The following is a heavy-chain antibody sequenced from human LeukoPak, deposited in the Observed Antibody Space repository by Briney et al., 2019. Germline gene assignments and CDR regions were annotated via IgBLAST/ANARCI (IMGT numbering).Heavy chain of an antibody. Sequence: SETLSLTCAVYGGSFSGYYWSWIRQPPGKGLEWIGEINHSGSTNYNPSLKSRVTISVDTSKNQFSLKLSSATAADTAVYYCARRRDIVVVVAATHFDYWGQGTLVTVSS. D-gene: IGHD2-15*01. CDR2: INHSGST. CDR3: ARRRDIVVVVAATHFDY. CDR1: GGSFSGYY. V-gene: IGHV4-34*01. J-gene: IGHJ4*02.